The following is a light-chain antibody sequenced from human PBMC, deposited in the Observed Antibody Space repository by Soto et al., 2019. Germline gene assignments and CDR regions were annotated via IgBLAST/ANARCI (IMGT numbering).Light chain of an antibody. CDR1: QSLLHSNGYNY. CDR3: MQALQTLWT. Sequence: DIVMTQSPLSLPVTPGEPVSISCTSSQSLLHSNGYNYLDWYLQKPGQSPQLLIYLGSNRASGVPDRFSGNGSGTDFTLKISRVEAEDVGVYYCMQALQTLWTFGQGTKVDIK. J-gene: IGKJ1*01. V-gene: IGKV2-28*01. CDR2: LGS.